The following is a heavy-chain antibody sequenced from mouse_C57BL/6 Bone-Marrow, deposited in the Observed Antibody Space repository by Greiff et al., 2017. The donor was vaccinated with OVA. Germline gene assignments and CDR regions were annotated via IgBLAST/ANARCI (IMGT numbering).Heavy chain of an antibody. J-gene: IGHJ4*01. V-gene: IGHV1-5*01. D-gene: IGHD2-3*01. CDR3: TRASDGYYVLLYYARDY. CDR1: GYTFTSYW. Sequence: EVQLQESGTVLARPGASVKMSCKTSGYTFTSYWMHWVKQRPGQGLEWIGAIYPGNSDTSYNQKFKGKAKLTAVPSASTAYMVLSSLTNEDSAVYYCTRASDGYYVLLYYARDYWGQGTSVTVSS. CDR2: IYPGNSDT.